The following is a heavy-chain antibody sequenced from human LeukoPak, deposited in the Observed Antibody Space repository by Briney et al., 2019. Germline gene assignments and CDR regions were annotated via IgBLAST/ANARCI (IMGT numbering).Heavy chain of an antibody. D-gene: IGHD3-22*01. V-gene: IGHV4-39*02. Sequence: SETLSLTCTVSAYFVSSSTYFWGWIRQPPGKGLEWIGNIYHSGRTYYNPSLESRVTISLDTSKNHFSLKLTSVTAADTAVYYCASNYYDSSTYYVPFEHWGHGTLVTVSS. CDR3: ASNYYDSSTYYVPFEH. CDR2: IYHSGRT. CDR1: AYFVSSSTYF. J-gene: IGHJ4*01.